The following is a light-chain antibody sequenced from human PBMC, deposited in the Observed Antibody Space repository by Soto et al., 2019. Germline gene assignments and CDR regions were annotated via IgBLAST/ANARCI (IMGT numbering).Light chain of an antibody. J-gene: IGKJ1*01. CDR3: QQFYNYPRT. Sequence: IQMTQSPSTLSASTGDRVSITCRATQDIGTYLAWYQQIPWKAPKLLIYDASTLQTGVPSRFSGSGSGTDFTLTISYLQSEDFGTYYCQQFYNYPRTFGQGTKVDI. CDR1: QDIGTY. V-gene: IGKV1-8*01. CDR2: DAS.